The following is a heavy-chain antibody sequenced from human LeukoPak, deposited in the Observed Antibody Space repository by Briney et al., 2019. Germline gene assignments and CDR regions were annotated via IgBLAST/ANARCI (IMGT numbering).Heavy chain of an antibody. Sequence: GGSLRLSCAASGFTFSSYGMNWVRQAPGKGLEWVSSISSSNSYIYYADSVKGRFTISRDNAKNSLYLQMNSLRAEDTAVYYCARADEWELPEYWGQGTLVTVSS. CDR1: GFTFSSYG. CDR2: ISSSNSYI. D-gene: IGHD1-26*01. J-gene: IGHJ4*02. CDR3: ARADEWELPEY. V-gene: IGHV3-21*01.